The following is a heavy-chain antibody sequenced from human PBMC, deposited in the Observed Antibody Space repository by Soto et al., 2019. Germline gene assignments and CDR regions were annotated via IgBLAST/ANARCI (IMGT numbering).Heavy chain of an antibody. CDR1: GGSFSGYY. CDR3: AREAVAAYYYYGMDV. J-gene: IGHJ6*02. D-gene: IGHD6-19*01. V-gene: IGHV4-34*01. CDR2: INHSGST. Sequence: QVQLQQWGARLLKPSETLSLTCAVYGGSFSGYYWSWIRQPPGKGLEWIGEINHSGSTNYNPSLKSRVTISVDTSKNQFSLKLSSVTAADTAVYYCAREAVAAYYYYGMDVWGQGTTVTVSS.